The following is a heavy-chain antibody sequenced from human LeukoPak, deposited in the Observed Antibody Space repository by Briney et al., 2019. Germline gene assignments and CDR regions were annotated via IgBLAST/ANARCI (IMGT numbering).Heavy chain of an antibody. CDR1: GFTFSSYA. CDR2: ISYDGSNK. CDR3: ARDPSSWYYYYMDV. V-gene: IGHV3-30*04. J-gene: IGHJ6*03. Sequence: PGGSLRLSCAASGFTFSSYAMHWVRQAPGKGLEWVAVISYDGSNKYYADSVKGRFTISRDNSKNTLYLQMNSLRPEDTAVYYCARDPSSWYYYYMDVWGKGTTVTVSS. D-gene: IGHD6-13*01.